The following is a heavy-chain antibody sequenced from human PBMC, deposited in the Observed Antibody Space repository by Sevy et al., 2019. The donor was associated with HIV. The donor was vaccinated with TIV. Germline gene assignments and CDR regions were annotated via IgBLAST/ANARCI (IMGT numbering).Heavy chain of an antibody. V-gene: IGHV3-11*01. D-gene: IGHD6-19*01. CDR3: ASASQWLVDPFLDV. CDR2: ISSSGSTI. Sequence: GGSLRLSCAASGFTFSDYYMSWIRQAPGKGLEWVSYISSSGSTIYYADSVKGRFTISRDNAKNSLYLQMNSLRAEDTAVYYCASASQWLVDPFLDVWGKGTTVTVSS. J-gene: IGHJ6*04. CDR1: GFTFSDYY.